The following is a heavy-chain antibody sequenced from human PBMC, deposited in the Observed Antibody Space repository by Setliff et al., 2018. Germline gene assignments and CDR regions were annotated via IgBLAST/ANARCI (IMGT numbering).Heavy chain of an antibody. J-gene: IGHJ4*02. CDR3: ARLATDYGDYESLNYFDY. V-gene: IGHV5-51*01. D-gene: IGHD4-17*01. CDR1: GYTFTNYW. CDR2: IYPGDSDT. Sequence: PGESLKISCKSSGYTFTNYWIGWVRQMPGKGLEWMGIIYPGDSDTRYSPSFQGQVTISADKSISTAYLQWSSLKASDTAMYYCARLATDYGDYESLNYFDYWGQGTLVTVSS.